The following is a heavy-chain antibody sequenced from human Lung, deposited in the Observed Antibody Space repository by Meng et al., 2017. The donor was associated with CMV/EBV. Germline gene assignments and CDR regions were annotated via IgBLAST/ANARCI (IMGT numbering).Heavy chain of an antibody. Sequence: QLQLQESGPGLVKPSETLSLTCTFSCGSISSSSYYWGWIRQPPGKGLEWIGSIYYSGSTYYNPSLKSRVTISVDTSKNQFSLKLSSVTAADTAVYYCARDHLRGSYYPEYFQHWGQGTLVTVSS. CDR2: IYYSGST. V-gene: IGHV4-39*07. CDR1: CGSISSSSYY. J-gene: IGHJ1*01. CDR3: ARDHLRGSYYPEYFQH. D-gene: IGHD1-26*01.